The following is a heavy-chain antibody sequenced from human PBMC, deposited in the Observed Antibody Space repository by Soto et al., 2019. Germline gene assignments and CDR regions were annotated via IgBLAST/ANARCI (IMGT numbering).Heavy chain of an antibody. V-gene: IGHV3-49*04. CDR1: GFTFGDYA. D-gene: IGHD6-13*01. Sequence: GGSLRLSCTASGFTFGDYAMSWVRQAPGKGLEWVGFIRSKAYGGTTEYAASVKGRFTISRDDSKSIAYLQMNSLKTEDTAVYYCTRDSSRWYLYNWFDTWGQGTLVTVSS. CDR2: IRSKAYGGTT. CDR3: TRDSSRWYLYNWFDT. J-gene: IGHJ5*02.